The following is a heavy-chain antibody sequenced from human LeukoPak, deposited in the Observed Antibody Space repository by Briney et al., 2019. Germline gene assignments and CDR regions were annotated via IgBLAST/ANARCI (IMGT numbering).Heavy chain of an antibody. Sequence: GGSLRLSCAASGFTFSSYTMNWVRQAPGKGLEWVSCISSSSSSTIYYADSVKGRFTISRDNSKNTLYLQMNSLRAEATAVYYCAKDPRIFGVEYYFDYWGQGTLVTVSS. D-gene: IGHD3-3*01. CDR3: AKDPRIFGVEYYFDY. CDR2: ISSSSSSTI. CDR1: GFTFSSYT. V-gene: IGHV3-48*01. J-gene: IGHJ4*02.